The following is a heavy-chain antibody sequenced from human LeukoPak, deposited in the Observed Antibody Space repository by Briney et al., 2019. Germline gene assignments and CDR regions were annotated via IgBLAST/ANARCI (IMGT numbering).Heavy chain of an antibody. CDR3: ASSSYDYVWGSYRYTRLPDY. V-gene: IGHV5-51*01. CDR1: GYRFTSYW. CDR2: IYPGDSDT. J-gene: IGHJ4*02. Sequence: GESLKISCKGSGYRFTSYWIGWVRQMPGKGLEWMGIIYPGDSDTRYSPSFQGQVTISADKSISTAYLQWSSLKASDTAMYYCASSSYDYVWGSYRYTRLPDYWGQGTLVTVSS. D-gene: IGHD3-16*02.